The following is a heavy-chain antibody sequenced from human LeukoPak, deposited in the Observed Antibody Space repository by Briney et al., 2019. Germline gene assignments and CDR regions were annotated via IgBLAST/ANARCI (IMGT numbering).Heavy chain of an antibody. CDR1: GGSISSDY. D-gene: IGHD3-22*01. CDR3: ARGGSGYHSSLYYFYYYMDV. J-gene: IGHJ6*03. V-gene: IGHV4-59*01. CDR2: IYYSGSA. Sequence: SETLSLTCTVSGGSISSDYWSWIRQPPGKGLEWIGYIYYSGSADYNPSLKNRVTISVDTSKNQFSLKLSSVTAADTAVYYCARGGSGYHSSLYYFYYYMDVWGKGTTVTVSS.